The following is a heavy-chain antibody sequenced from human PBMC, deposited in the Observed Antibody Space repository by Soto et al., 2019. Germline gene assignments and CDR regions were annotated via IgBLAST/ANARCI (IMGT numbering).Heavy chain of an antibody. D-gene: IGHD2-15*01. V-gene: IGHV5-51*01. Sequence: GESLKISCQGSGYSFTSNWIGWVRQMPGKGLEWMGIINPVDSDIKYRPSFQGQVTISADKSIGTAYLQWSSLKASDTAMYYCSRHQKDDTPRQIDCWGQGTLVIVSS. CDR1: GYSFTSNW. CDR2: INPVDSDI. CDR3: SRHQKDDTPRQIDC. J-gene: IGHJ4*02.